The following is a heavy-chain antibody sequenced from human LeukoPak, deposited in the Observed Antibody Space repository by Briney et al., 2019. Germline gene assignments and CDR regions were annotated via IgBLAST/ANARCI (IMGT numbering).Heavy chain of an antibody. CDR3: ARVSNNYHYYMDA. D-gene: IGHD4-11*01. Sequence: GESLKISCKGSGYNFTSYWIGWVRQMPGKGLEWMGIIYPDDSDTRYSPSFQGQVTISADKSIITAYLQWSSLKASDTAMYYCARVSNNYHYYMDAWGKGTTVTVSS. J-gene: IGHJ6*03. CDR2: IYPDDSDT. CDR1: GYNFTSYW. V-gene: IGHV5-51*01.